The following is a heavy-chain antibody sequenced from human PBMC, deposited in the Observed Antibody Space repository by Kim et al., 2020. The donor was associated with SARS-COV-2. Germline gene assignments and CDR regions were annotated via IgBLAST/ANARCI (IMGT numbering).Heavy chain of an antibody. Sequence: SVKGRFTISRDNSKNTLYLQMNSLRAEDTAVYYCAKDPSGAAADPDAFDIWGQGTMVTVSS. D-gene: IGHD6-13*01. J-gene: IGHJ3*02. CDR3: AKDPSGAAADPDAFDI. V-gene: IGHV3-30*02.